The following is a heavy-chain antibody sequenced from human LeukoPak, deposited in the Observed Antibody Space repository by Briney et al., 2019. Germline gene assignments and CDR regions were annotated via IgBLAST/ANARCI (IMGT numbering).Heavy chain of an antibody. CDR1: GGSISSSSYY. D-gene: IGHD3-9*01. V-gene: IGHV4-39*01. CDR3: ARPSSTTYYDILTADSGWFDP. CDR2: IYYSGST. Sequence: PSETLSLTCTVPGGSISSSSYYWGWIRQPPGKGLEWIGSIYYSGSTYYNPSLKSRVTISVDTSKNQFSLKLSSVTAADTAVYYCARPSSTTYYDILTADSGWFDPWGQGTLVTVSS. J-gene: IGHJ5*02.